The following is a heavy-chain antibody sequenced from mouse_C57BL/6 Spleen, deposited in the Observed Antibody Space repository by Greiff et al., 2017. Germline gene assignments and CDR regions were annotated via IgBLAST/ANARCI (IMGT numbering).Heavy chain of an antibody. CDR3: TRLYYSNSAWFAY. Sequence: LQQSGAELVRPGASVTLSCKASGYTFTDYEMHWVKQTPVHGLEWIGAIDPETGGTAYNQKFKGKAILTADKSSSTAYMELRSLTSEDSAVYYCTRLYYSNSAWFAYWGQGTLVTVSA. CDR1: GYTFTDYE. V-gene: IGHV1-15*01. D-gene: IGHD2-5*01. J-gene: IGHJ3*01. CDR2: IDPETGGT.